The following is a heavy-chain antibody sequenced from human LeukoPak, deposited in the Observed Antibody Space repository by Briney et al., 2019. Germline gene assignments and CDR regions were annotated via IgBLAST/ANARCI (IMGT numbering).Heavy chain of an antibody. CDR3: ARADITRDGHNSAFDI. Sequence: ASVKVSCKASGYTFTSYYMHWVRQAPGQGLEWMGIINPSSNSTSYAQKFQGRVTMTSDMSTSTVYMELRSLRSEDTAVYYCARADITRDGHNSAFDIWGQGTMVTVSS. J-gene: IGHJ3*02. CDR2: INPSSNST. CDR1: GYTFTSYY. D-gene: IGHD5-24*01. V-gene: IGHV1-46*01.